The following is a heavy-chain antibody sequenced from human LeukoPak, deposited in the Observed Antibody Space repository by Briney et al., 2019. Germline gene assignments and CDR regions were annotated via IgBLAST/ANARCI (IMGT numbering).Heavy chain of an antibody. CDR3: ARDKQQLDYFDY. CDR2: INPSGGST. Sequence: ASVKVSCRASGYTFTSYYMHWVRQAPGQGLEWMGIINPSGGSTSYAQKLQGRVTMTRDTSTSTVYMELSSLRSEDTAVYYCARDKQQLDYFDYWGQGTLVTVSS. D-gene: IGHD6-13*01. J-gene: IGHJ4*02. CDR1: GYTFTSYY. V-gene: IGHV1-46*01.